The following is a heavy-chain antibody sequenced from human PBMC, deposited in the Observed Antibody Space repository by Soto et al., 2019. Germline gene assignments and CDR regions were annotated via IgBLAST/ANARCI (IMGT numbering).Heavy chain of an antibody. CDR3: ARMGSPRYYYYCMDG. Sequence: EVQRVESGGGLVKPGGSLRLYCAASVFTFSSYSMNWVRQAPGKGLDCFSSISSSSSYIYYADSVKGRFTMSRDNAKNSLYLQMTCLRAEDTAVYYCARMGSPRYYYYCMDGWGPGTTVRVSS. CDR1: VFTFSSYS. J-gene: IGHJ6*02. V-gene: IGHV3-21*01. D-gene: IGHD6-13*01. CDR2: ISSSSSYI.